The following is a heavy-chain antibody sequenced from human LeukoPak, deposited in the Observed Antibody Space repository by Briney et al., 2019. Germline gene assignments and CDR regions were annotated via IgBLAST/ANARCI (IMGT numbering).Heavy chain of an antibody. CDR1: GYRFSDFW. J-gene: IGHJ4*02. CDR3: ARRMRRHWNSDLWSFDY. Sequence: GESLKISCKASGYRFSDFWVGWARQVPGKDLEWMGIIQIADSETTYSPSFQGQVTISADTSLNTAHLQWSSLTASDTAIYYCARRMRRHWNSDLWSFDYWGQGTLVSVSS. V-gene: IGHV5-51*01. CDR2: IQIADSET. D-gene: IGHD1-7*01.